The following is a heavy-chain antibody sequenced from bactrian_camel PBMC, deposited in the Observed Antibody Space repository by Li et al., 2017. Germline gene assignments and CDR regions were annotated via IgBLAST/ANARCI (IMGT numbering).Heavy chain of an antibody. D-gene: IGHD6*01. Sequence: VQLVESGGASVQAGGSLRLSCAVSGYPFMMDCMGWFRQTPGNEREALARLDEDGKISYAQSVQGRFTISRDNAKNTLYLQMNSLKTEDTGVYYCTPYGGSLSAGSQGTQVTVS. CDR1: GYPFMMDC. V-gene: IGHV3S59*01. CDR2: LDEDGKI. J-gene: IGHJ4*01.